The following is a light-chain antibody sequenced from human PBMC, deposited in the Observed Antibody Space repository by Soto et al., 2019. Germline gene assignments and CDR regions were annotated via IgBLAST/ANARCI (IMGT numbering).Light chain of an antibody. CDR2: AAS. CDR3: QQRRMYPST. Sequence: IQLTQSPSSLSASVGDRVTITCRASQDIAIYLAWYQQKPGEAPKLLIYAASTLYGGVPSRFSGSGSGTDFALTITRRQAEDFATYYCQQRRMYPSTFGGGTKVEIK. CDR1: QDIAIY. V-gene: IGKV1-9*01. J-gene: IGKJ4*01.